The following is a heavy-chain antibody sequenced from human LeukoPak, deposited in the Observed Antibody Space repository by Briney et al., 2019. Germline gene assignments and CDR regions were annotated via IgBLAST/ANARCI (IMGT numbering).Heavy chain of an antibody. CDR2: IYYSGST. D-gene: IGHD3-22*01. CDR3: AQGSSGYRFYYYYYMDV. V-gene: IGHV4-31*03. CDR1: GGSISSGGYY. J-gene: IGHJ6*03. Sequence: SETLSLTCTVSGGSISSGGYYWSWIRQRPGKGLEWIGYIYYSGSTYYNPSLKSRVTISVDTSKNQFSLKLSSVTAADTAVYYCAQGSSGYRFYYYYYMDVWGKGTTVTVSS.